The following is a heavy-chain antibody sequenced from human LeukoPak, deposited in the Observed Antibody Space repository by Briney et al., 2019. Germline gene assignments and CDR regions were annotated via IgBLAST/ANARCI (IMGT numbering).Heavy chain of an antibody. D-gene: IGHD6-6*01. Sequence: PGGSLRLSCAASGFPFSSYAMSWVRQSPGKGLEWVSAISGGNGNTYYAYYADSVRGRFTISRDSSKNTLYLQMNSLRAEDTAVYYCAKDRGSIAARTYFDYWGQGTPVTVSS. CDR3: AKDRGSIAARTYFDY. CDR2: ISGGNGNTYYA. CDR1: GFPFSSYA. V-gene: IGHV3-23*01. J-gene: IGHJ4*02.